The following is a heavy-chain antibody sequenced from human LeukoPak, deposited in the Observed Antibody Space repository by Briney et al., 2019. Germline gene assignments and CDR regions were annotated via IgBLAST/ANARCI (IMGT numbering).Heavy chain of an antibody. CDR1: GLTFSDFY. CDR2: ITDHGRSM. Sequence: GGSLRLSCAASGLTFSDFYMSWIRQAPGKGLEWVSYITDHGRSMNYADSVKGRFTISRDNAKNSLYLQMNSLRAEDTAVYYCAREASYYSSSLYYFDYWGQGTLVTVSS. CDR3: AREASYYSSSLYYFDY. J-gene: IGHJ4*02. V-gene: IGHV3-11*04. D-gene: IGHD6-6*01.